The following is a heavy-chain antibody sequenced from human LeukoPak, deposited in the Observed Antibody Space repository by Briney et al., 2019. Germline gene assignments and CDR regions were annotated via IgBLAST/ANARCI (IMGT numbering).Heavy chain of an antibody. V-gene: IGHV4-38-2*02. CDR2: IYHSGST. D-gene: IGHD3-22*01. J-gene: IGHJ4*02. CDR1: GYSISSGYY. Sequence: SETLSLTCTVSGYSISSGYYWGWIRQPPGKGLEWIGSIYHSGSTYYNPSLKSRVTISVDTSKNQFSLKLSSVTAADTAVYYCARRKMRPNYYDSSGYYFGYWGQGTLVTVSS. CDR3: ARRKMRPNYYDSSGYYFGY.